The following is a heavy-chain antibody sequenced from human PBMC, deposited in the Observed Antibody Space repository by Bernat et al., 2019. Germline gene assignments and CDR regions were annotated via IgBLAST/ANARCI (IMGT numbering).Heavy chain of an antibody. CDR3: ATTSVRLYWYCDR. CDR2: VSAYNGDT. J-gene: IGHJ2*01. CDR1: GFIFTSNG. V-gene: IGHV1-18*04. Sequence: QGELVQSGTAMKKLGASVRVSCKAPGFIFTSNGFAWVRQAPGQGLVWMGRVSAYNGDTQYAQKFQGRVLMTTDSSTTTAYMELKNLRSDDTAVYFCATTSVRLYWYCDRWGRGTLVTDAS.